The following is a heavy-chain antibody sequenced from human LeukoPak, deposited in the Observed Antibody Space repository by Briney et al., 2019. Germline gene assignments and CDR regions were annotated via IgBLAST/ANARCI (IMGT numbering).Heavy chain of an antibody. Sequence: SETLSLTSTVSGYSISSGYYWGWIRQPPGKGLEWIGSIYYSGSTYYNPSLKSRVTISVDTSKNQFSLKLSSVTAADTAVYYCASLSGSYDEDYWGQGTLVTVSS. CDR3: ASLSGSYDEDY. D-gene: IGHD1-26*01. J-gene: IGHJ4*02. CDR1: GYSISSGYY. V-gene: IGHV4-38-2*02. CDR2: IYYSGST.